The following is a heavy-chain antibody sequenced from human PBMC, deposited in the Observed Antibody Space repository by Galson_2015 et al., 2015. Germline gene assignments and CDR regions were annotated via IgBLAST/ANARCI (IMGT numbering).Heavy chain of an antibody. D-gene: IGHD3-22*01. J-gene: IGHJ1*01. CDR3: ASPHPSYYYDSSGYFYFQH. CDR1: GGTFSSYA. V-gene: IGHV1-69*13. CDR2: IIPIFGTA. Sequence: SVKVSCKASGGTFSSYAISWVRQAPGQGLEWMGGIIPIFGTANYAQKFQGRVTITADESTSTAYMELSSLRSEDTAVYYCASPHPSYYYDSSGYFYFQHGGQGTLVTVSS.